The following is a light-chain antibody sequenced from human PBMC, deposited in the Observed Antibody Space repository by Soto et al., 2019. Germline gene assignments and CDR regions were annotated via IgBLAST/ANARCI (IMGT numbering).Light chain of an antibody. V-gene: IGKV1-39*01. CDR2: VTS. Sequence: DIQMTQSPSSLSASVGDRVTITCRASQSFSSYVSWYQQKPGKAPKLLISVTSSLQTGVPSRFRGSGSGTDFTLTISSLQPEDFATYYCQQSYSSPWTFGQGTKVEIK. J-gene: IGKJ1*01. CDR3: QQSYSSPWT. CDR1: QSFSSY.